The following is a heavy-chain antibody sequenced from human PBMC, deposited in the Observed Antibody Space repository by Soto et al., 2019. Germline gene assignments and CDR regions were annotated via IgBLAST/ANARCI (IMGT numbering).Heavy chain of an antibody. D-gene: IGHD2-15*01. CDR2: IKQDGSEK. V-gene: IGHV3-7*03. J-gene: IGHJ4*02. CDR3: ARDQHYPQYCSGGSCYSDY. CDR1: GFTFSSYW. Sequence: GGSLRLSCAASGFTFSSYWMSWVRQAPGKGLEWVANIKQDGSEKYYVDSVKGRFTISRDNAKNSLYLQMNSLRSDDTAVYYCARDQHYPQYCSGGSCYSDYWGQGTLVTVSS.